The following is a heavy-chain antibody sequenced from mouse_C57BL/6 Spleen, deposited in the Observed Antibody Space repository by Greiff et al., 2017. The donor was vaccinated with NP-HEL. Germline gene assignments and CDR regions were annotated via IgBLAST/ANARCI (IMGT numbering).Heavy chain of an antibody. CDR1: GYSFTSYY. D-gene: IGHD1-1*01. J-gene: IGHJ1*03. CDR2: IYPGSGNT. Sequence: QVQLQQSGPELVKPGASVKISCKASGYSFTSYYIHWVKQRPGQGLEWIGWIYPGSGNTKYNEKFKGKATLTADTSSSTAYMQLSSLTSEDSAVYYCARYYYGSSGYFDVWGTGTTVTVSS. CDR3: ARYYYGSSGYFDV. V-gene: IGHV1-66*01.